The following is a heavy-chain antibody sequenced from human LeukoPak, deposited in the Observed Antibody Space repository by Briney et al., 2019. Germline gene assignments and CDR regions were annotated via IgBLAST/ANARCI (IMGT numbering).Heavy chain of an antibody. CDR3: ARGPAYCSSNSCLWWRPYGMDV. Sequence: PSETLSLTCAVYGGSFSGYYWSWIRQPPGKGLEWIGEINHSGSTNYNPSLKSRVTISVDTSKNQFSLKLSSVTAAGPAGYLCARGPAYCSSNSCLWWRPYGMDVWGQGNTVTVSS. V-gene: IGHV4-34*01. CDR2: INHSGST. CDR1: GGSFSGYY. J-gene: IGHJ6*01. D-gene: IGHD2-2*01.